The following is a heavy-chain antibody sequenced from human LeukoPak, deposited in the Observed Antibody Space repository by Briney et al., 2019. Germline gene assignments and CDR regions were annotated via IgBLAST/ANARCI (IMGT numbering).Heavy chain of an antibody. CDR2: IYSGGST. V-gene: IGHV3-66*02. CDR3: ARGDSVGYCSSTSCRTDYFDY. J-gene: IGHJ4*02. CDR1: GFTVSSNY. Sequence: GGSLRLSCEASGFTVSSNYMSWVRQAPGKGLEWVSVIYSGGSTYYADSVKGRFTISRDNSKNTLYLQMNSLRAEDTAVYYCARGDSVGYCSSTSCRTDYFDYWGQGTLVTVSS. D-gene: IGHD2-2*01.